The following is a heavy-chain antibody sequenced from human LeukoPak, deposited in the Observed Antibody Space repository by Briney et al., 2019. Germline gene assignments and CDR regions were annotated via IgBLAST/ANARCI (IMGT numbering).Heavy chain of an antibody. V-gene: IGHV4-34*01. J-gene: IGHJ4*02. CDR1: GWSFSGYY. CDR2: INHSGST. D-gene: IGHD3-3*01. Sequence: SETLSLTCAVYGWSFSGYYWSWIRQPPGKGLEWIGEINHSGSTNYNPSLKSRGTISVDTSKNQFSLKLSSVTAADTAVYYCARATNYDFWSGYFSRFDYWGQGTLVTVSS. CDR3: ARATNYDFWSGYFSRFDY.